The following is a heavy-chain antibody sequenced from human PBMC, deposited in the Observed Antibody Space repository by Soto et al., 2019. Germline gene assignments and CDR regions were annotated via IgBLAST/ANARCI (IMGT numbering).Heavy chain of an antibody. D-gene: IGHD6-13*01. CDR2: ISAYSDSR. V-gene: IGHV1-18*01. J-gene: IGHJ4*02. Sequence: ASVKASCKASGYTFTSYGIRWVRQAPGQGLEWMGWISAYSDSRNYAQNLQGRVTMAIDTSTSTAYMELSSLRFDDTAVYYCARLGGIAEPRGYWGQGTQVTVSS. CDR3: ARLGGIAEPRGY. CDR1: GYTFTSYG.